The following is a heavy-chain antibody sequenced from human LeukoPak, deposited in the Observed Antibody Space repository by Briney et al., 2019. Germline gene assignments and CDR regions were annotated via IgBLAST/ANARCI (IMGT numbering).Heavy chain of an antibody. V-gene: IGHV1-3*01. CDR3: ATPGVYYDSSGYTY. Sequence: ASVKVSCKASGYPFTSYAVHWVRQAPGQRLEWMGWINGGNGNTKYSQKFQGRVTITRDTSASTAYMELSSLRSEDTAVYYCATPGVYYDSSGYTYWGQGTLVTVSS. CDR1: GYPFTSYA. J-gene: IGHJ4*02. D-gene: IGHD3-22*01. CDR2: INGGNGNT.